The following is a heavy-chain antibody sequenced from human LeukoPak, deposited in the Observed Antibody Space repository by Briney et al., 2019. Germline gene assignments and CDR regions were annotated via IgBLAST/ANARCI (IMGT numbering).Heavy chain of an antibody. Sequence: SQTLSLTCTVSGGSMSSGGYYWSWIRQHPGKGLERIGYIYYSGSTYYNPSLKSRVTISVDTSKNQFSLKLSSVTAADTAVYYCASTYYYGSGRWETSQRLGEYWGQGTLVTVSS. CDR3: ASTYYYGSGRWETSQRLGEY. CDR1: GGSMSSGGYY. J-gene: IGHJ4*02. CDR2: IYYSGST. V-gene: IGHV4-31*03. D-gene: IGHD3-10*01.